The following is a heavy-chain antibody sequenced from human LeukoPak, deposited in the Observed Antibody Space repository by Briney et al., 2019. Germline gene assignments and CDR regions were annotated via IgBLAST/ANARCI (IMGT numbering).Heavy chain of an antibody. CDR1: GYTFTSYD. V-gene: IGHV1-2*06. CDR2: INPNSGGT. J-gene: IGHJ5*02. CDR3: ARDRRIAAAANWFDP. D-gene: IGHD6-13*01. Sequence: ASVKVSCKASGYTFTSYDINWVRQATGQGLEWMGRINPNSGGTNYAQKFQGRVTMTRDTSISTAYMELSRLRSDDTAVYYCARDRRIAAAANWFDPWGQGTLVTVSS.